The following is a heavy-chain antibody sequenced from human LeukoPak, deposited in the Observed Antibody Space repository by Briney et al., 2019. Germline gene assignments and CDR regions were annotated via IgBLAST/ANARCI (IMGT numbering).Heavy chain of an antibody. V-gene: IGHV3-21*01. D-gene: IGHD1-1*01. CDR2: ISSSSSYI. CDR3: ARDLGGTGDY. Sequence: GGSLRLSCAASGFTFSSYSMNWVRQAPGKGLEWDSSISSSSSYIYYADSVKGRFTISRDNAKNSLYLQMNSLRAEDTAVYYCARDLGGTGDYWGQGTLVTVSS. CDR1: GFTFSSYS. J-gene: IGHJ4*02.